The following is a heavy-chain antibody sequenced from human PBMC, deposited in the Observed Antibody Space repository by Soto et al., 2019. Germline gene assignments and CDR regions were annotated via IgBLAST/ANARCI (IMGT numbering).Heavy chain of an antibody. D-gene: IGHD2-2*01. J-gene: IGHJ5*02. CDR1: GGSIGTYY. Sequence: KTSETLSLTCTVSGGSIGTYYWSWIRQPPGKGLEWIGYIYYRGNTDYNPSLKSRVTISLDTPKNQFSLKLSSVTAADTAVYYCARVPDRWGQGTLVTVSS. CDR2: IYYRGNT. CDR3: ARVPDR. V-gene: IGHV4-59*08.